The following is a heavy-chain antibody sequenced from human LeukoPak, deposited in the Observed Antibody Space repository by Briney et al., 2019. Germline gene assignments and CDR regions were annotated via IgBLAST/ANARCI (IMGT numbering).Heavy chain of an antibody. Sequence: GGSLRLSCAASGFTFSSYWMSWVRQAPGKGLEWLANIKQDGTEKNYLNSVKGRFTISRDNAKNSLYLQMNSLRAEDTAVYYCARGRVGATFGRHRYYFDYWGQGTLVTVSS. CDR2: IKQDGTEK. V-gene: IGHV3-7*01. CDR1: GFTFSSYW. D-gene: IGHD1-26*01. J-gene: IGHJ4*02. CDR3: ARGRVGATFGRHRYYFDY.